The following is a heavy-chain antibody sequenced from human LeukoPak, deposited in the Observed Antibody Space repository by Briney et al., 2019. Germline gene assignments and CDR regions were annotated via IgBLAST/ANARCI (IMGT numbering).Heavy chain of an antibody. J-gene: IGHJ5*02. CDR3: ARSIAVAGLTWFDP. Sequence: PSETLSLTCTVSGGSISSYYWSWIRQPPGKGLEWIGYIYYSGSTNYNPSLKSRVTISVDTSKNQFSLKLSSVTAADTAVYYCARSIAVAGLTWFDPWGQGTQVTVSS. D-gene: IGHD6-19*01. CDR1: GGSISSYY. V-gene: IGHV4-59*01. CDR2: IYYSGST.